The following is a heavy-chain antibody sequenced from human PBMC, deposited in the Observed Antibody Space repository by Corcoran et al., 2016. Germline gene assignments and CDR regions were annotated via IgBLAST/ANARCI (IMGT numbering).Heavy chain of an antibody. D-gene: IGHD6-13*01. CDR2: ISYDGSNK. V-gene: IGHV3-30*18. Sequence: QVQLVESGGGVVQPGKSLRLSCAASGFTFSSYGMHWVRQAPGKGLEWVAFISYDGSNKYYADSVEGRFTISRDNSKNTLYLQMDSLRAEDTAVYYCAKKYVEQQLSRNNYLDCWGQGTLITVSS. CDR1: GFTFSSYG. J-gene: IGHJ4*02. CDR3: AKKYVEQQLSRNNYLDC.